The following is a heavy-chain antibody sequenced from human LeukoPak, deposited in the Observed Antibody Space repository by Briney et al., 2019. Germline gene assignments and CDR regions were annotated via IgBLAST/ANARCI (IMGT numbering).Heavy chain of an antibody. CDR3: ARHLNSGFDY. J-gene: IGHJ4*02. V-gene: IGHV4-59*08. CDR1: GVSISSHY. Sequence: SETLSLTCTVSGVSISSHYLSWVRQPPGKGLEWMGYISNRGSTDYNPSLTSRVTISADTSKIQFSLRLTSVTAADTAVYYCARHLNSGFDYWGQGTLVSVSS. CDR2: ISNRGST. D-gene: IGHD6-19*01.